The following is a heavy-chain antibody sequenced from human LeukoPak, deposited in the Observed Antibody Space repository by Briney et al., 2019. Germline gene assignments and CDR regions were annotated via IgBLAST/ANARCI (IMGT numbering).Heavy chain of an antibody. CDR2: IKQDGSEK. CDR3: ASGHRNTESSVVVVAATRPPYYYYGMDV. D-gene: IGHD2-15*01. V-gene: IGHV3-7*01. CDR1: GFTFSSYW. J-gene: IGHJ6*02. Sequence: GGSLRLSCAASGFTFSSYWMSWVRQAPGKGLEWVANIKQDGSEKYYVDSVKGRFTISRDNARNSLYLQMNSLRAEDTAVYYCASGHRNTESSVVVVAATRPPYYYYGMDVWGQGTTVTVSS.